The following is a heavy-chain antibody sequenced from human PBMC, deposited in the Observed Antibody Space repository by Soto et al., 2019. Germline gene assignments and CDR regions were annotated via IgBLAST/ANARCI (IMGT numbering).Heavy chain of an antibody. Sequence: QVQLVQSGAEVKKPGASVKVSCKASGYTFTTYGIIWVRQAPGQGLEWMGWISAYNGNTNYAQKLQGRVTMTTYTSTRTASVELRILRSDDTAVSYCARKGGRLPDYYYNGTGYPEAFDLWGQGTMVTVSS. D-gene: IGHD3-22*01. CDR3: ARKGGRLPDYYYNGTGYPEAFDL. V-gene: IGHV1-18*01. J-gene: IGHJ3*01. CDR1: GYTFTTYG. CDR2: ISAYNGNT.